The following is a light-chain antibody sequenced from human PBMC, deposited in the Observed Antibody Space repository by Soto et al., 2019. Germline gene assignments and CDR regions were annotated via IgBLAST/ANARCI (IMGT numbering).Light chain of an antibody. CDR1: RSLLYNANNKNY. J-gene: IGKJ4*01. Sequence: ILMTQFPDSLAASLGERATINCKSSRSLLYNANNKNYLVWYQQKPGQPPKLLIYWASTRESGVPDRFSGSGSGTDFTLTISSMQAEDVAVYYCQQYYNTPLTFGGGTKVDIK. CDR2: WAS. V-gene: IGKV4-1*01. CDR3: QQYYNTPLT.